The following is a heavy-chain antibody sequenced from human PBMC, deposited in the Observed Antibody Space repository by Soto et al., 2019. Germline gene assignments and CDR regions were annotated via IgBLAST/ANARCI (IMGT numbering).Heavy chain of an antibody. V-gene: IGHV4-30-2*01. CDR3: ASYYDSSGYEDAFDI. CDR1: GGSISSGGYS. D-gene: IGHD3-22*01. Sequence: QLQLQESGSGLVKPSQTLSLTCAVSGGSISSGGYSWSWIRQPPGKGLEWIGYIYHSGSTYYNPSLKSRVTISVDRSNNQFSLKLSSVTAADTAVYYCASYYDSSGYEDAFDIWGQGTMVTVSS. J-gene: IGHJ3*02. CDR2: IYHSGST.